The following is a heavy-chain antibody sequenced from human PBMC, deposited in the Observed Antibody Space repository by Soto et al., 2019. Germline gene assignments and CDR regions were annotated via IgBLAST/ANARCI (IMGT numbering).Heavy chain of an antibody. V-gene: IGHV4-30-4*01. CDR1: GGSISSGDYY. Sequence: SETLSLTCTVSGGSISSGDYYWSWIRQPPGKGLEWIGYIYYSGSTYYNLSLKSRVTISVDTSKNQFSLKLSSVTAADTAVYYCARVGSSIATRPFDYWGQGTLVTVSS. J-gene: IGHJ4*02. D-gene: IGHD6-6*01. CDR2: IYYSGST. CDR3: ARVGSSIATRPFDY.